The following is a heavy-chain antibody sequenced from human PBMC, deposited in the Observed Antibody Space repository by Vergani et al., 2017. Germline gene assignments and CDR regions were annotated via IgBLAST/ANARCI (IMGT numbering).Heavy chain of an antibody. CDR3: ARDPDDFWSGYRMDV. CDR1: GFTFSNAW. V-gene: IGHV3-73*01. CDR2: IRSKANSYAT. D-gene: IGHD3-3*01. Sequence: EVQLVESGGGLVKPGGSLRLSCAASGFTFSNAWMSWVRQAPGKGLEWVGRIRSKANSYATAYAASVKGRFTISRDDSKNTAYLQMNSLKTEDTAVYYCARDPDDFWSGYRMDVWGQGTTVTVSS. J-gene: IGHJ6*02.